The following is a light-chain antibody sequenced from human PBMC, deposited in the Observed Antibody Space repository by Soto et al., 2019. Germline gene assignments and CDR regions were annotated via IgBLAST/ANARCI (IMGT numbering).Light chain of an antibody. Sequence: DIQMTQSPSSLSASVGDRVTITCRASQSISNYLNWYQQKPGKAPKLLIYAASSLQSGVPSRFRGSGAGTDFTLTISSLQPEDFATYYCQQSYSTPQELTFGGGTKVDI. J-gene: IGKJ4*01. CDR3: QQSYSTPQELT. CDR2: AAS. V-gene: IGKV1-39*01. CDR1: QSISNY.